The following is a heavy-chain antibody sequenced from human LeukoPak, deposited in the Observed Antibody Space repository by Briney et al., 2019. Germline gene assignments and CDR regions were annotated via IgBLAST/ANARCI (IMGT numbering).Heavy chain of an antibody. CDR3: WRATWRQIIYPGRYYYYYYIDV. J-gene: IGHJ6*03. V-gene: IGHV1-46*01. D-gene: IGHD1-26*01. Sequence: ASVKVSCKSSGYSFTSYYMHWVRQPPAQGLEWMGIINPSCGSTSYAQKFQGKGTMTRNMSKGTVHLELSSLGSEDQAGDFCWRATWRQIIYPGRYYYYYYIDVWGKGTTVTVSS. CDR2: INPSCGST. CDR1: GYSFTSYY.